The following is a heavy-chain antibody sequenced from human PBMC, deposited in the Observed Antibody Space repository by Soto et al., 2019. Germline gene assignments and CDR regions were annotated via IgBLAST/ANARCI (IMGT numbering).Heavy chain of an antibody. J-gene: IGHJ6*02. D-gene: IGHD6-13*01. Sequence: QVQLVQSGAEVKKPGASVKVSCKASGYTFTSYDINWVRQATGQGLEWMGWMNPNSGNTGYAQKSKGRFTITRTPSKSKAYWELRSLRSEEPAVFYWGRGHQSIAWYFSPRGGGDVWGQGTTVTVSS. CDR1: GYTFTSYD. CDR2: MNPNSGNT. V-gene: IGHV1-8*01. CDR3: GRGHQSIAWYFSPRGGGDV.